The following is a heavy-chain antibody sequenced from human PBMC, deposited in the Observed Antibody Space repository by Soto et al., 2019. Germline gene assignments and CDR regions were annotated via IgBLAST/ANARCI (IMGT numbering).Heavy chain of an antibody. Sequence: QVQLQQWGAGLLKPSETLSLTCAVYGGSFSGYYWSWIRQPPGKGLEWIGEINHSGSTNYNPSPNPSLRGHGIEPIDPSMNQLSLKLSSVTAADTSVYYCASGAYGPGSYYKRNPPDYYYYGMDFWGQGTTVAVSS. CDR2: INHSGST. D-gene: IGHD3-10*01. CDR1: GGSFSGYY. J-gene: IGHJ6*02. V-gene: IGHV4-34*01. CDR3: ASGAYGPGSYYKRNPPDYYYYGMDF.